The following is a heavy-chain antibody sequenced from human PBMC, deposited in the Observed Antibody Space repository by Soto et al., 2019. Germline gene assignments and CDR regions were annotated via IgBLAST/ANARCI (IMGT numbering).Heavy chain of an antibody. Sequence: SQTLSLTCAISGDSVSSNSAAWNWIRQSPSRGLEWLGGTYYRSKWYNDYAVSVKSRITINPDTSKNQFSLQLNSVTPEDTAVYYCARDLPPHIAVAGLFDYWGQGTLVTVSS. CDR2: TYYRSKWYN. V-gene: IGHV6-1*01. CDR3: ARDLPPHIAVAGLFDY. J-gene: IGHJ4*02. CDR1: GDSVSSNSAA. D-gene: IGHD6-19*01.